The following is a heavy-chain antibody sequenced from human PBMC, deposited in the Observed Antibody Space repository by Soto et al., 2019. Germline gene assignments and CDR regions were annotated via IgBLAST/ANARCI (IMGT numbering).Heavy chain of an antibody. Sequence: PGGALRLSCAASGFTFSSHWVHLVRQPPGKGLVWVSRINPDGSATSHADSVKARFTISRDNTKNTLYLQVNSLRAEDTAVYYCARSFSGYDDYWGQGTLVTAPQ. J-gene: IGHJ4*02. D-gene: IGHD5-12*01. V-gene: IGHV3-74*01. CDR3: ARSFSGYDDY. CDR1: GFTFSSHW. CDR2: INPDGSAT.